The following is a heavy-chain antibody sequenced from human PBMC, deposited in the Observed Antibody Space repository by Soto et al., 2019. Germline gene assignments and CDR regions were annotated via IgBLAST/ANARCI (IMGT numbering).Heavy chain of an antibody. CDR3: ARAPGIVVVVAGDAFDI. J-gene: IGHJ3*02. D-gene: IGHD2-15*01. CDR1: GYTFTSYG. CDR2: ISAYNGNT. Sequence: DSVKVSCKASGYTFTSYGISWVRQAPGQGLEWMGWISAYNGNTNYAQKLQGRVTMTTDTSTSTAYMELRSLRSDDTAVYYCARAPGIVVVVAGDAFDIWGQGTMDIVSS. V-gene: IGHV1-18*01.